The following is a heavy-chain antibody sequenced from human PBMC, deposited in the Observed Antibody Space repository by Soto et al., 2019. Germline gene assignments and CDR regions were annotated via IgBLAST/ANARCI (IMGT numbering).Heavy chain of an antibody. D-gene: IGHD2-2*01. J-gene: IGHJ5*02. CDR2: IYYSGTT. CDR3: ARDSRTGCSSTDCYMS. Sequence: SETLSLTCTVSNGSVSSGTYSWSWVRQPPGKGLEWIGYIYYSGTTYYTPSLKSRLTMSMDRANDHFSLNLTSVTAADTAVYFCARDSRTGCSSTDCYMSWGRGILVTVSS. V-gene: IGHV4-30-2*01. CDR1: NGSVSSGTYS.